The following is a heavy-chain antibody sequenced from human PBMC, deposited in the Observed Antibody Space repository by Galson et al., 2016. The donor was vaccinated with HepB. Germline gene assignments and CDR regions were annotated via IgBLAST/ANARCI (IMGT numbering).Heavy chain of an antibody. CDR1: GFTFSTNW. J-gene: IGHJ5*02. CDR2: INGDGTIT. CDR3: GRDHSVVLTTAYNWFDP. D-gene: IGHD4-23*01. Sequence: SLRLSCAASGFTFSTNWMHWVRQAPGKGLVWVSRINGDGTITDYADSVKGRFTISRDNAENTLYLQMNSLRVEDTAVYYCGRDHSVVLTTAYNWFDPWSQGTLVTVSS. V-gene: IGHV3-74*01.